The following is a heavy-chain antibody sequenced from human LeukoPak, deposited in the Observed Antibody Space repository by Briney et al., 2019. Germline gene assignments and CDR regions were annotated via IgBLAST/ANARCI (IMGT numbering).Heavy chain of an antibody. D-gene: IGHD4-23*01. V-gene: IGHV4-61*01. CDR3: ARHRPQYGGPLDY. CDR2: NYYSGST. CDR1: GGSVSSGSYY. Sequence: NPSETLSLTCTVSGGSVSSGSYYWSWIRQPPGKGLEWIGYNYYSGSTNYSPSLKSRVTISVDTSKNQFSLKLSSVTAADTAVYYCARHRPQYGGPLDYWGQGTLVTVSS. J-gene: IGHJ4*02.